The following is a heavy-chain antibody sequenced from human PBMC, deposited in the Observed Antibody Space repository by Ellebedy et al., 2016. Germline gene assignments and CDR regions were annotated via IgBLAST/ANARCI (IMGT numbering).Heavy chain of an antibody. CDR3: ARGYFDTSGYSNPFDP. Sequence: GSLRLSCTVSGGSLSNYYWSWIRRPPGKGLEWIGYIYYNGTTKYNPSLEGRVTLSVDTYKNQFSLMLTSVTAADTAVYYCARGYFDTSGYSNPFDPWGQGILVTVSS. D-gene: IGHD3-22*01. J-gene: IGHJ5*02. CDR2: IYYNGTT. CDR1: GGSLSNYY. V-gene: IGHV4-59*01.